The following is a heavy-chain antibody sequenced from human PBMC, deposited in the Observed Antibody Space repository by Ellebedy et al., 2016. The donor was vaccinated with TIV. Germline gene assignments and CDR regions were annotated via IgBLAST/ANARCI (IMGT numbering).Heavy chain of an antibody. J-gene: IGHJ4*02. CDR3: GRETVRGFIWN. D-gene: IGHD3-10*01. V-gene: IGHV3-72*01. Sequence: GGSLRLSCAASEFTFSASAIHWVRQVPGKGLEWVGFITSKAYGETTDYAASVKGRFTISRDASQNSLYLQMNSLTTEDSAVYYCGRETVRGFIWNWGQGILVTVSS. CDR1: EFTFSASA. CDR2: ITSKAYGETT.